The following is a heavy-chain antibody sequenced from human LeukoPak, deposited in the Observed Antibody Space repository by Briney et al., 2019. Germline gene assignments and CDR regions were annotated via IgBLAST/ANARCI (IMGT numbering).Heavy chain of an antibody. J-gene: IGHJ4*02. CDR1: GGTFSSYA. CDR3: ARSIFGVPGGLPIV. CDR2: IIPIFGTA. V-gene: IGHV1-69*13. Sequence: GASVKVSCKASGGTFSSYAISWVRQAPGQGLEWMGGIIPIFGTASYAQKFQGRVTITADESTSTAYMELSSLRSEDTAVYYCARSIFGVPGGLPIVWGQGTLVTVSS. D-gene: IGHD3-3*01.